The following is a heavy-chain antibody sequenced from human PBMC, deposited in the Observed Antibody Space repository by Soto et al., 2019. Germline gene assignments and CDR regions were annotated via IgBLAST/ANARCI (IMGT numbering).Heavy chain of an antibody. CDR3: ARDRGCLGYDGMGV. Sequence: QVQLVESGGGVVQPGKSLRLSCAASRFTFSNYAVHWVRQAPGKGLDWVALISYDGDNKYYADSVKGRFTISRDNPRNTKYLQMHSLRAEDTAVYYCARDRGCLGYDGMGVWCQGTTVTVSS. V-gene: IGHV3-30-3*01. CDR1: RFTFSNYA. D-gene: IGHD3-16*01. CDR2: ISYDGDNK. J-gene: IGHJ6*02.